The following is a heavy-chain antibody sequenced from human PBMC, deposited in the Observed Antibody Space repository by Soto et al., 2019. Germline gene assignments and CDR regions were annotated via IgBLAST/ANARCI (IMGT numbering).Heavy chain of an antibody. V-gene: IGHV3-23*01. J-gene: IGHJ4*02. CDR2: ISGSGGST. CDR3: AKGRRWELLHYFDY. CDR1: GFTFSNYA. Sequence: EVHLLESGGGLVQPGGSLRLSCAASGFTFSNYAMSWVRQAPGKGLEWVSAISGSGGSTYYADSVKGRFTISRDNSKNTLYLQMNSLRAEDTAVYYCAKGRRWELLHYFDYWGQGTLVTVSS. D-gene: IGHD1-26*01.